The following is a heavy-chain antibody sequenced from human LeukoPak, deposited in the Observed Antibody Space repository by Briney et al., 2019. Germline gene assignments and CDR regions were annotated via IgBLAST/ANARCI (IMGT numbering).Heavy chain of an antibody. Sequence: GGSLRLSCAASGFTFSSYGMHWVRQAPGKGLEWVAVIWYDGSNKYYADSVKGRFTISRDNSKSTLYLQMNSLRAEDTAVYYCARGIGSGWVDYWGQGTLVTVSS. CDR2: IWYDGSNK. J-gene: IGHJ4*02. CDR3: ARGIGSGWVDY. CDR1: GFTFSSYG. D-gene: IGHD6-19*01. V-gene: IGHV3-33*01.